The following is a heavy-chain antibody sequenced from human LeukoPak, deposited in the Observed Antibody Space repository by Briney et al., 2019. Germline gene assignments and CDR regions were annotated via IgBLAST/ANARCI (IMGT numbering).Heavy chain of an antibody. CDR1: GYSISSGYY. Sequence: PSETLSLTCAVSGYSISSGYYWGWIRPPPGKGLEWIGYIYYSGSTYYNPSLKSRVTISVDTSKNQFSLKLSSVTAADTAVYYCARATTVPYYFDYWGQGTLVTVSS. J-gene: IGHJ4*02. CDR2: IYYSGST. V-gene: IGHV4-38-2*01. D-gene: IGHD4-11*01. CDR3: ARATTVPYYFDY.